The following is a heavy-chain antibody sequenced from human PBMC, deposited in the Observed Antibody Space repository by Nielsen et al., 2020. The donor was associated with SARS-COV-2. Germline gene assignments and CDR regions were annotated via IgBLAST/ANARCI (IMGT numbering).Heavy chain of an antibody. V-gene: IGHV3-9*01. CDR3: ARGDSASWYSDFFDY. CDR1: GFTFDDYA. Sequence: LSLTCAASGFTFDDYAMHWVRQAPGKGLEWVAGINWNSDNLGYADSVKGRFTISRDNAKNSLYPEMSSLRTEDTALYYCARGDSASWYSDFFDYWGQGSLVTVSS. J-gene: IGHJ4*02. D-gene: IGHD6-13*01. CDR2: INWNSDNL.